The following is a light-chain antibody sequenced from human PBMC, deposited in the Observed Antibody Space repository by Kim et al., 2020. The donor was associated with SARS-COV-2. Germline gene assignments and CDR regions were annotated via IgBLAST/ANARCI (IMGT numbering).Light chain of an antibody. CDR2: GAS. J-gene: IGKJ1*01. Sequence: ASVGDRVTITCRASQGISNYLAWYQQNAGKAPKLLIYGASTLESGVPSRFSGSGSGTEFTLTINSLQPEDFATYSCQQYDVHPPTFGQGTKVEIK. V-gene: IGKV1-9*01. CDR3: QQYDVHPPT. CDR1: QGISNY.